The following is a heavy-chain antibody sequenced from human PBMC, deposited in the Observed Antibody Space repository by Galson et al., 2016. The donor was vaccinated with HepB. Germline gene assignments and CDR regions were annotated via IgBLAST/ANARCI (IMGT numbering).Heavy chain of an antibody. D-gene: IGHD1-26*01. Sequence: SVKVSCKASGYTFTNYYMHWVRQAPGRGLEWMGIINPSGGSTRYAQKFQDRVTMTRGTSTTTVYMEVSSLRSEDTAVYYCARDGKYDYYGMDVWGQGTTVTVSS. CDR3: ARDGKYDYYGMDV. V-gene: IGHV1-46*01. CDR2: INPSGGST. J-gene: IGHJ6*02. CDR1: GYTFTNYY.